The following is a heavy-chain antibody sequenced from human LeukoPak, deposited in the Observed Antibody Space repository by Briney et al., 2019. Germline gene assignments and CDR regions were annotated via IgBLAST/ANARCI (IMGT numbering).Heavy chain of an antibody. V-gene: IGHV1-18*01. J-gene: IGHJ6*03. Sequence: ASVKVSCKASGGTFSSYAISWGRQAPGQGLEWMGGISAYNGNTNYAQKFQGRVTITRDTSISTAYMELSRLRSDDTAVYYCARDLEDIVVVPAADTGYYYYYMDVWGKGTTVTVSS. CDR2: ISAYNGNT. CDR3: ARDLEDIVVVPAADTGYYYYYMDV. D-gene: IGHD2-2*01. CDR1: GGTFSSYA.